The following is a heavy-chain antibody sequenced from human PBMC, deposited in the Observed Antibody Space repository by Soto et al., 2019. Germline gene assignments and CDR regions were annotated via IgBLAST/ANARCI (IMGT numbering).Heavy chain of an antibody. D-gene: IGHD4-17*01. CDR2: IIPIFGTA. CDR1: GGTFSSYA. J-gene: IGHJ6*02. Sequence: QVQLVQSGAEVKKPGSSVKVSCKASGGTFSSYAISWVRQAPGQGLECMGGIIPIFGTANYAQKFQGRVTITADESTSTAYMELSSLRSEDTAVYYCARDLDSTVVTPDYYYGMDVWGQGTTVTVSS. V-gene: IGHV1-69*01. CDR3: ARDLDSTVVTPDYYYGMDV.